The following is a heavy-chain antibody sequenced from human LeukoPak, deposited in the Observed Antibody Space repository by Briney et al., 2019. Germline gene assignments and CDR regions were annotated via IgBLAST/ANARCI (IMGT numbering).Heavy chain of an antibody. J-gene: IGHJ4*02. CDR2: ISSSSSYI. CDR3: ATDQARGLDS. CDR1: VYTFCSYS. D-gene: IGHD3-10*01. Sequence: GGSLRLSCAASVYTFCSYSMNWVRQAPGKGLEWLSSISSSSSYIYYADSVKGRFTISRDNAKNSLYLQMNSLRAEDTAVYYCATDQARGLDSWGQGTLVTVSS. V-gene: IGHV3-21*01.